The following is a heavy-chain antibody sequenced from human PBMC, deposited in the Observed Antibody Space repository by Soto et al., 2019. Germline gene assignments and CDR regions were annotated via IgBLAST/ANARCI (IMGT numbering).Heavy chain of an antibody. V-gene: IGHV3-66*01. CDR1: GFTVSNNF. D-gene: IGHD6-13*01. J-gene: IGHJ6*04. CDR3: ASGFDDSWFTNV. CDR2: IYSDGST. Sequence: GGSLRLSCAVSGFTVSNNFMTWVRQAPGKGLDWVSLIYSDGSTFYADSVKGRFTISRDNSNNSLYLQMSSLRAEDTAVYYCASGFDDSWFTNVRGKGTTVTVSS.